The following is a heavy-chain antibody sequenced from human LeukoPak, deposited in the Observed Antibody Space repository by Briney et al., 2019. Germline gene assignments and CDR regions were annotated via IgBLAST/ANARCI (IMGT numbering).Heavy chain of an antibody. Sequence: GGSLRLSCAASGFTFVDYAMHWVRQAPGKGLEWVSGISWNSRSIGYADSVKGRFTISRDNAKNSLYLQMNSLRAEDMALYYCARDYGTWYFDLWGRGTLVTVSS. J-gene: IGHJ2*01. V-gene: IGHV3-9*03. CDR2: ISWNSRSI. CDR1: GFTFVDYA. D-gene: IGHD4-17*01. CDR3: ARDYGTWYFDL.